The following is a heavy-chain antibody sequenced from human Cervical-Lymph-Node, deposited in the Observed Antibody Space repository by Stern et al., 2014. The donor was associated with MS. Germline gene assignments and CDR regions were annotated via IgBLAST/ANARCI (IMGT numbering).Heavy chain of an antibody. D-gene: IGHD3-16*01. J-gene: IGHJ4*02. CDR2: TNPNSGDT. Sequence: QVQLVESEAEVKNPGASVSVSCKASGYSFTGHNIHWVRQAPGQGLEWMGWTNPNSGDTNYAQKFQGRVTMTRDTYISTAYMDLSRLRSDDAAVYYCARSTLGDATSYAYWGQGTQVTVSS. V-gene: IGHV1-2*02. CDR3: ARSTLGDATSYAY. CDR1: GYSFTGHN.